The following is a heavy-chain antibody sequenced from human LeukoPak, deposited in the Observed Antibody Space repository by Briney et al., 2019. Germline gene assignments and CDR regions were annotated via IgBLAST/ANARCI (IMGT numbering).Heavy chain of an antibody. V-gene: IGHV3-23*01. CDR1: GGTFNKYS. D-gene: IGHD2-2*01. Sequence: PGGSLRLSCAASGGTFNKYSMSWVRQAPGMGLEWLSYISCSGGATYYADSVNGRFTIARENSKNTVYLQRGGLRAEDTAVYYCAKNRGETYQYSMDVWGNGTTVTVSS. J-gene: IGHJ6*03. CDR3: AKNRGETYQYSMDV. CDR2: ISCSGGAT.